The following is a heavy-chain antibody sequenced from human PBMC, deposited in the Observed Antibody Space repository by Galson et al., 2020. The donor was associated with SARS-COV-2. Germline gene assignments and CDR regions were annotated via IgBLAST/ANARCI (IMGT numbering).Heavy chain of an antibody. CDR3: ARAVGSSTTLRGAFDI. Sequence: GGSLRLSCAASGFSVTTNYMTWVRQAPGKGLEWASLIYAGGSTYYADSVKGRFAISRHSSENTLYLQMNSLRPEDTAVYYCARAVGSSTTLRGAFDIWGQGTMVTVSS. V-gene: IGHV3-53*04. J-gene: IGHJ3*02. CDR1: GFSVTTNY. CDR2: IYAGGST. D-gene: IGHD2-2*01.